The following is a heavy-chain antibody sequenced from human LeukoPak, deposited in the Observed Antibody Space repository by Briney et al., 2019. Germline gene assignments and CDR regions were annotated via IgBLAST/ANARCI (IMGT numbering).Heavy chain of an antibody. CDR3: VRGWQQLGS. CDR1: GGSISSRSYY. V-gene: IGHV3-23*01. D-gene: IGHD1-1*01. Sequence: ETLSLTCTVSGGSISSRSYYWGWISQPPGKGLEWVSSLTGGSDNSEHADSVKGRFSISRDNSKNTLYLQMNSLTAEDTAVYYCVRGWQQLGSWGRGTLVTVSS. CDR2: LTGGSDNS. J-gene: IGHJ5*02.